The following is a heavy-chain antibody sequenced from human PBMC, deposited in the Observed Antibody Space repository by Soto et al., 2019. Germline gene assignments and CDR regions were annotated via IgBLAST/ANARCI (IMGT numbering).Heavy chain of an antibody. CDR2: IDTSGST. CDR1: ADSIRSYW. CDR3: ASRVARCGPYGMDV. J-gene: IGHJ6*02. D-gene: IGHD3-3*01. V-gene: IGHV4-4*07. Sequence: PSETLSLTCTVSADSIRSYWRSWVRQPAGKGLEWIGRIDTSGSTDDNPCLKSRVTMSLDTSKNQLSLKMTSVTAADTAVYYWASRVARCGPYGMDVWGQGTMVTVSS.